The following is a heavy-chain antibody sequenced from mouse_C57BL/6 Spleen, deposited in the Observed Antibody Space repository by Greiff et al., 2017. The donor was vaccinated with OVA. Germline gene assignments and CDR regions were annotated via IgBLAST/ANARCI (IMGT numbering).Heavy chain of an antibody. CDR3: ARDGDYYGSSPYYYAMDY. Sequence: EVKVVESGGGLVKPGGSLKLSCAASGFTFSSYAMSWVRQTPEKRLEWVATISDGGSYTYYPDNVKGRFTISRDNAKNNLYLQMSHLKSEDTAMYYCARDGDYYGSSPYYYAMDYWGQGTSVTVSS. D-gene: IGHD1-1*01. J-gene: IGHJ4*01. CDR2: ISDGGSYT. CDR1: GFTFSSYA. V-gene: IGHV5-4*01.